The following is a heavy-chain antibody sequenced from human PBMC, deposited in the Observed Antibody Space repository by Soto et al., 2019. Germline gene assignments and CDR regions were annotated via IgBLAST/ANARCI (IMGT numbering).Heavy chain of an antibody. CDR1: GFTFSSYS. CDR3: ARDSQGYCSGGSCYSPAFDI. V-gene: IGHV3-21*01. CDR2: ISSSSSYI. J-gene: IGHJ3*02. D-gene: IGHD2-15*01. Sequence: EVQLVESGGGLVKPGGSLRLSCAASGFTFSSYSMNWVRQAPGKGLEWVSSISSSSSYIYYADSVKGRFTISRDNAKNSLYLQMNSLRAEDTAVYYCARDSQGYCSGGSCYSPAFDIWGQGTMVTVSS.